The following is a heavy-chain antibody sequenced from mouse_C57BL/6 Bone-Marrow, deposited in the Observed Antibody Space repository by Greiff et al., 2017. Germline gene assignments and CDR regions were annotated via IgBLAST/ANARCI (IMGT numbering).Heavy chain of an antibody. CDR2: ISGGGSYT. J-gene: IGHJ4*01. CDR1: GFTFSSYA. CDR3: ASFQGAMDY. V-gene: IGHV5-4*01. Sequence: VPRVESGGGLVKPGGSLKLSCAASGFTFSSYAMSWVRQTPEKKLEWVATISGGGSYTYYPDNVKGRFTISRDNAKNNLYLQMSHLKSEDTAMYYCASFQGAMDYWGQGTSVTVSS.